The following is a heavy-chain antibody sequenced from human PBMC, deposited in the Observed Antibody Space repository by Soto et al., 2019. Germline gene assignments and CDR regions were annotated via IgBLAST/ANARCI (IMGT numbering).Heavy chain of an antibody. J-gene: IGHJ6*02. D-gene: IGHD2-2*02. V-gene: IGHV1-46*01. CDR3: ARGGYCSSTSCYTIADYYYYYGMDV. Sequence: ASVKVSCKASGYTFTSYYMHWVRQAPGQGLEWMGIINPSGGSTSYAQKFQGWVTMTRDTSISTAYMELSRLRSDDTAVYYCARGGYCSSTSCYTIADYYYYYGMDVWGQGTTVTVSS. CDR1: GYTFTSYY. CDR2: INPSGGST.